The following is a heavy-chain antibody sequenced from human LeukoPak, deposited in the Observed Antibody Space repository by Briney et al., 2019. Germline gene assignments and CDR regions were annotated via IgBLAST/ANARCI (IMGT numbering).Heavy chain of an antibody. J-gene: IGHJ3*01. CDR1: GFSLSTTGSR. Sequence: SGPTLVNPTQTLTLTCTFSGFSLSTTGSRVSWIRQALGKALEWLARVDWDDDKFYSTSLKARLTISKDTSRNQVVLRMTNMDPVDTATYYCARGMAAVTAFDLWGQGTMVTVSS. D-gene: IGHD5-24*01. CDR3: ARGMAAVTAFDL. CDR2: VDWDDDK. V-gene: IGHV2-70*04.